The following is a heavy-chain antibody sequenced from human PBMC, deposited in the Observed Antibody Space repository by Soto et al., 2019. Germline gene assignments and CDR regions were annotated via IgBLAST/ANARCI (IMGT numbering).Heavy chain of an antibody. J-gene: IGHJ6*03. CDR3: ARSGTIFGNYYYYYMDV. CDR1: GFTFSSYW. Sequence: GVSMRLSCAASGFTFSSYWMHWVRQAPGKGLVWVSRIKSDGSSTSYADSVKGRFTISRDNAKNTLYLQMNSLRAEDTAVYYCARSGTIFGNYYYYYMDVWGKGTTVTVSS. V-gene: IGHV3-74*01. CDR2: IKSDGSST. D-gene: IGHD3-3*01.